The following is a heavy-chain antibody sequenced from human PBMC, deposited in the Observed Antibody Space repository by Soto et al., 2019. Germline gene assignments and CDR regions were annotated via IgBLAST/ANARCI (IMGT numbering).Heavy chain of an antibody. CDR2: IKSKTDGGTT. Sequence: EVQLVESGGGLVKPGGSLRLSCAASGFTFSNAWMSWVRQAPGKGLEWVGRIKSKTDGGTTDYAAPVKGRFTISRDDSNNTLYLQMNSLKTEDTAVYYCTTGWELLGRDYWGQGTLVTVSS. CDR3: TTGWELLGRDY. V-gene: IGHV3-15*01. CDR1: GFTFSNAW. J-gene: IGHJ4*02. D-gene: IGHD1-26*01.